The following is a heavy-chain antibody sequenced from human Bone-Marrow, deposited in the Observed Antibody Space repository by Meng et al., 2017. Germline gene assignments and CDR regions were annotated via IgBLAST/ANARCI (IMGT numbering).Heavy chain of an antibody. V-gene: IGHV1-18*01. CDR3: ARDRPYDIVGATMYIGY. J-gene: IGHJ4*02. Sequence: ASVKVSCKASGNTFTSNGITWVRQAPGQGLEWMGWISAYNGNTNYAQKLQGRVTMTTDTSTSTAYMELRSLRSDDTAVYYCARDRPYDIVGATMYIGYWGQGTLVTVSS. CDR2: ISAYNGNT. CDR1: GNTFTSNG. D-gene: IGHD1-26*01.